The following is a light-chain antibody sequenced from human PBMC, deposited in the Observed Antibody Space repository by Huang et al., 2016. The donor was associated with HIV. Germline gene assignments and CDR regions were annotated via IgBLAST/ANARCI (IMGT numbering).Light chain of an antibody. J-gene: IGKJ5*01. V-gene: IGKV3D-20*01. CDR2: DAA. CDR3: QQYGSSPII. CDR1: QSVSISN. Sequence: IVLTQSPATLSLSPGERATLSCGASQSVSISNLVWYQQKPGLAPSLLIYDAASRSTGIPDRCSGSGSGTDFTLTISRREPEDFAVYYCQQYGSSPIIFGQGTRLEIK.